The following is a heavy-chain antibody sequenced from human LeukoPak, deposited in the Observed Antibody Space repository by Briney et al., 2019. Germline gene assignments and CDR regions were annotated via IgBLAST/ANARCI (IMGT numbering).Heavy chain of an antibody. J-gene: IGHJ5*02. CDR2: VKYDGTVT. V-gene: IGHV3-74*01. Sequence: GGPLRLSCAASGFAISSYWMSWARQAPGKGLVWVARVKYDGTVTPHADFVKGRFTISKDSAKNTLYLQMNSLRAEDTGVYYCVKSDWFDPWGQGTLVTVSS. CDR1: GFAISSYW. CDR3: VKSDWFDP.